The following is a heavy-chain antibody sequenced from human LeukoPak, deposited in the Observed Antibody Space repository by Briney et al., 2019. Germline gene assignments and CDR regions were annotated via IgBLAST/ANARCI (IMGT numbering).Heavy chain of an antibody. V-gene: IGHV3-48*01. CDR1: GFTFSSYS. D-gene: IGHD3-3*01. J-gene: IGHJ3*02. CDR3: ARDPDFWSGNRLLPSDAFDI. CDR2: ISSSSSTI. Sequence: GGTLRLSCAASGFTFSSYSMNWVRQAPGKGLEWVSYISSSSSTIYYADSVKGRFTISRDNAKNSLYLQMNSLRAEDTAVYYCARDPDFWSGNRLLPSDAFDIWGQGTMVTVSS.